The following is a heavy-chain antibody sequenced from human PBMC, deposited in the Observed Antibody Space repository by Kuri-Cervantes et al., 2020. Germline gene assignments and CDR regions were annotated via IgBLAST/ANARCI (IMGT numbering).Heavy chain of an antibody. Sequence: SETLSLTCTVSGGPISSYYWSWIRQPPGKGLEWIGEINHIGSTNYNPSLKSRVTISVDTSKNQFSLKVTSLTAADAAVYYCARGHYDVLTGYSTYFDYWGQGTLVTVSS. CDR3: ARGHYDVLTGYSTYFDY. CDR2: INHIGST. CDR1: GGPISSYY. V-gene: IGHV4-34*01. J-gene: IGHJ4*02. D-gene: IGHD3-9*01.